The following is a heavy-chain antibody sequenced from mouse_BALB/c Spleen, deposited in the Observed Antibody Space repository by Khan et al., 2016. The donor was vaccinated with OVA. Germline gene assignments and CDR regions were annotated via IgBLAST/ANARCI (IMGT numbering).Heavy chain of an antibody. CDR2: INPSSGYT. Sequence: QVRLQQSGAELARPGASVKMSCKASGYTFTNYTMHWVKQRPGQGLEWIGYINPSSGYTNYNQNFNDKATLTTDRSSSTAYMQLSSLTSDDSAVYYCVRSPIPPYYFDYWGQGTTLTVSS. V-gene: IGHV1-4*01. J-gene: IGHJ2*01. CDR3: VRSPIPPYYFDY. CDR1: GYTFTNYT.